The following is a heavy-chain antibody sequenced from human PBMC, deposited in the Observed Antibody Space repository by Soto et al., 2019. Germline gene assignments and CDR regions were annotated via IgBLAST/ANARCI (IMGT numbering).Heavy chain of an antibody. CDR1: GGAISSSGYY. CDR3: ASRYRPSSSCNWIGNY. J-gene: IGHJ4*02. V-gene: IGHV4-39*02. D-gene: IGHD2-2*01. CDR2: IYNNGNT. Sequence: QLQLQESGPGLVKPSETLSLTCTVSGGAISSSGYYWGWIRQPPGKGLEWIGSIYNNGNTYHSPSLKSRVTISVDTSKNHFSLKVSSVTAADTAIYYCASRYRPSSSCNWIGNYWGQGTLVTVSS.